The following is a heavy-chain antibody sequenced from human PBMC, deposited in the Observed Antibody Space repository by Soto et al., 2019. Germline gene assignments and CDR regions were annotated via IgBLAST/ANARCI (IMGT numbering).Heavy chain of an antibody. V-gene: IGHV3-23*01. CDR2: IGASGGST. Sequence: EVQLLESGGGLVQPGGSLRLSCAASGFTFSSYAMSWVRQAPGKGLEWVSAIGASGGSTFYADSVKGRFTISRDNSKNTLYLQMNSLIAEDTAVYYCAKGGINWFDPWGQGTLVTVSS. D-gene: IGHD1-20*01. CDR3: AKGGINWFDP. J-gene: IGHJ5*02. CDR1: GFTFSSYA.